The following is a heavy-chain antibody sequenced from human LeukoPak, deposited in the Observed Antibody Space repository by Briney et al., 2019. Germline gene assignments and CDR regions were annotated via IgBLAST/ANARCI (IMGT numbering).Heavy chain of an antibody. Sequence: SVKVSCKASGGTFSSYAISWVRQAPGQGLEWMGGITPIFGTANYAQKFQGRVTITTDESTSTAYMELSSLRSEDTAVYYCAREGGVRYYGSGSYYTNWGQGTLVTVSS. D-gene: IGHD3-10*01. V-gene: IGHV1-69*05. CDR2: ITPIFGTA. CDR3: AREGGVRYYGSGSYYTN. CDR1: GGTFSSYA. J-gene: IGHJ4*02.